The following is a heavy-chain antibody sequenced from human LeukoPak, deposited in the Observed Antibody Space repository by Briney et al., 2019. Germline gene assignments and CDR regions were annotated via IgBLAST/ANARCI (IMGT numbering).Heavy chain of an antibody. CDR2: INHSGST. CDR1: GGSFSGYY. Sequence: SETLSLTCAVYGGSFSGYYWSWIRQPPGKGLEWIGEINHSGSTNYNPSLKSRVTISVDTSKNQFSLKLSSVTAADTAVYYCARAGFHSSGWYRAPRTGCCDFDYWGQGTLVTVSS. V-gene: IGHV4-34*01. D-gene: IGHD6-19*01. CDR3: ARAGFHSSGWYRAPRTGCCDFDY. J-gene: IGHJ4*02.